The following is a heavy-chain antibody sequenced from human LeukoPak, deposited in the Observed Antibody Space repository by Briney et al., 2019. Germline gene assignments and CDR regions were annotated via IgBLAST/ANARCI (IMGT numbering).Heavy chain of an antibody. D-gene: IGHD3-3*01. Sequence: ASVKVSCKASGYTFTSYGISWVRQAPGQGLEWMGWISAYNGNTNYAQKLHGRVTMTTDTSTSTAYMELRSLRSDDTAVYYCAREAILEWLYSFDYWGQGTLVTVSS. CDR2: ISAYNGNT. V-gene: IGHV1-18*01. CDR3: AREAILEWLYSFDY. CDR1: GYTFTSYG. J-gene: IGHJ4*02.